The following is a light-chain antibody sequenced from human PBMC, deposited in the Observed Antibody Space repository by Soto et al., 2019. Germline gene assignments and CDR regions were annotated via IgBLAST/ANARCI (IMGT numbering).Light chain of an antibody. CDR2: DAS. Sequence: DIQMTQSPSSLSASVGDRVTITCQASHDLGDYLNWYQHKPGRAPKLLIYDASRLDTGVPSRFSGSGSGTTVFLTINGMQPEDIAKYYCQQYENLPFGQGTKLEI. CDR3: QQYENLP. J-gene: IGKJ2*01. CDR1: HDLGDY. V-gene: IGKV1-33*01.